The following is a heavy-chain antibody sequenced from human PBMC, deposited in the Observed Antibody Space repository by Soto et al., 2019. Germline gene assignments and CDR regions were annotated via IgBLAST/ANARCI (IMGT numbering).Heavy chain of an antibody. D-gene: IGHD1-26*01. V-gene: IGHV4-34*01. Sequence: QVQLQQWGAGLLKPSETLSLTCAVYGGSFSGYYWSWIRQPPGKGLEWIGEINHSGSTNYNPSLKRRVTISVDTSKNQFSLKLSSVTAADTAVYYCASQTSWGVYYYGMDVWGQGTTVTVSS. CDR1: GGSFSGYY. CDR3: ASQTSWGVYYYGMDV. CDR2: INHSGST. J-gene: IGHJ6*02.